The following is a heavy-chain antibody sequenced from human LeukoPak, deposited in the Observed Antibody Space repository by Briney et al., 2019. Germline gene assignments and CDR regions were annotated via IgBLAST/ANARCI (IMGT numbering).Heavy chain of an antibody. D-gene: IGHD3-3*01. J-gene: IGHJ4*02. V-gene: IGHV3-23*01. Sequence: GGSLRLSRVASGFTFSTYAMSWVRQAPGKGLEWVSSISGSGGSTYYAEFVKGRSTISRDNSKNTLYLQMNSLRAEDTAVYYCVKGGQRYDFWRFDYWGQGTLVSVSS. CDR3: VKGGQRYDFWRFDY. CDR2: ISGSGGST. CDR1: GFTFSTYA.